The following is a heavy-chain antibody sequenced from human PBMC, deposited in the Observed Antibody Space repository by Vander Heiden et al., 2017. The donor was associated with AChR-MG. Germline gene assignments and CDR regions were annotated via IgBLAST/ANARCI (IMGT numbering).Heavy chain of an antibody. CDR3: ARELIGAERFGELSFYYYYGMDV. J-gene: IGHJ6*02. CDR2: IIPIFGTA. V-gene: IGHV1-69*06. Sequence: QVQLVQSGAEVKKPGSSVKVSCQPSGGTFSRYAIRRVRQAPGQGLEWMGGIIPIFGTANYAQKFQGRVTITADKSTSTAYMELSSLRSEDTAVYYCARELIGAERFGELSFYYYYGMDVWGQGTTVTVSS. CDR1: GGTFSRYA. D-gene: IGHD3-10*01.